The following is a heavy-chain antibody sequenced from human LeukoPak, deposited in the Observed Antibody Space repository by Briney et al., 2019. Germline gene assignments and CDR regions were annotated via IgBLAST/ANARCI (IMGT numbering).Heavy chain of an antibody. CDR3: AGSYLPGDACDI. V-gene: IGHV3-48*01. J-gene: IGHJ3*02. CDR1: GFTFSSYS. Sequence: GGSLRLSCAASGFTFSSYSMNWVRQAPGKGLEWVSYISSSSSTIYYADPVKGRFTISRDNAKNSLYLQMNSLRAEDTAVYYCAGSYLPGDACDIWGQGTMVTVSS. D-gene: IGHD1-26*01. CDR2: ISSSSSTI.